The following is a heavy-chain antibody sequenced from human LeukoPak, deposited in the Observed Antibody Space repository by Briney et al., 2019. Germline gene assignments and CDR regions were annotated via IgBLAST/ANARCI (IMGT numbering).Heavy chain of an antibody. CDR2: IYYSGST. CDR3: ARGTTPYHYFDY. Sequence: SETLSLTCTVSGGSISSYYWSWIRQPPGKGLEWIGSIYYSGSTYYNPSLKSRVTISVDTSKNQFSLKLSSVTAADTAVYYCARGTTPYHYFDYWGQGTLVTVSS. V-gene: IGHV4-59*12. J-gene: IGHJ4*02. D-gene: IGHD1-14*01. CDR1: GGSISSYY.